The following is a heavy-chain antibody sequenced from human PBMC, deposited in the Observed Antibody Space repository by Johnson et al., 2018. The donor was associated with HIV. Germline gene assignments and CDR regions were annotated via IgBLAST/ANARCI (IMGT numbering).Heavy chain of an antibody. CDR2: INRDGSTT. CDR3: ARGDNAAAGDAFDI. D-gene: IGHD6-13*01. Sequence: VRLVESGGGLVQPGGSLRLSCAASGFTLTTHWMHWVRQAPGKGLVWVSRINRDGSTTDYADSVTGRFTISRDNAKNTVYLQMNSLRAEDTAVDFCARGDNAAAGDAFDIWGQGTMVTVSS. V-gene: IGHV3-74*01. J-gene: IGHJ3*02. CDR1: GFTLTTHW.